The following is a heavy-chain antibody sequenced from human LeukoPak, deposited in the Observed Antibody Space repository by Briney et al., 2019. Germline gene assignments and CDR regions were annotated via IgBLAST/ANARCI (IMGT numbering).Heavy chain of an antibody. CDR1: GGSISSGGYY. CDR2: IYYSGST. CDR3: ARPVYYDILTGASTMDV. D-gene: IGHD3-9*01. Sequence: PSETLSLTCTVSGGSISSGGYYWGWIRQPPGKGLEWIGSIYYSGSTYYNPSLKSRVTISVDTSKNQFSLKLGSVTAADTAVYYCARPVYYDILTGASTMDVWGKGTTVTVSS. J-gene: IGHJ6*03. V-gene: IGHV4-39*01.